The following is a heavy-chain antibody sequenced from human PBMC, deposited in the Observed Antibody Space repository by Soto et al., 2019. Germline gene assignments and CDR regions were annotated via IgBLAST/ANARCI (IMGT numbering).Heavy chain of an antibody. V-gene: IGHV1-18*01. CDR3: AREGTIRTDAFDI. CDR1: GYSFTIYG. Sequence: SVKVSCKASGYSFTIYGISWVRQAPGQGLEWMGWISPDTGNTNYAQKVQHRVTMTTDTPTTTAYMELRNLTSDDTALYFCAREGTIRTDAFDIWGQGTMVTVSS. CDR2: ISPDTGNT. D-gene: IGHD2-2*02. J-gene: IGHJ3*02.